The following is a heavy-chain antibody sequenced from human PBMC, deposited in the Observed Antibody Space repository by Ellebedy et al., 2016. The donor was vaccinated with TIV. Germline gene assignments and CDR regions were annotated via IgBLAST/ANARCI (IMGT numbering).Heavy chain of an antibody. V-gene: IGHV3-30-3*01. J-gene: IGHJ6*02. CDR3: ARDRGSSLLYGMDV. CDR2: ISYDGSNK. Sequence: PGGSLRLSCAASGFTFSSYAMHWVRQAPGKGLEWVAVISYDGSNKYYADSVKGRFTISRDNSKNTLYLQMNSLRAEDTAVYYCARDRGSSLLYGMDVWGQGTTVTVSS. D-gene: IGHD3-10*01. CDR1: GFTFSSYA.